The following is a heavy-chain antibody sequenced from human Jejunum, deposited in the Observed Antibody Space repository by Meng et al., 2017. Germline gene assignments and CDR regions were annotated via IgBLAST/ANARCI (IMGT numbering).Heavy chain of an antibody. CDR1: GFSRGSFA. D-gene: IGHD3-22*01. CDR3: ARCYFDGSGRFDY. V-gene: IGHV3-30*03. Sequence: GGSLRLSCVASGFSRGSFAMQWARQPPGKGLEWVAVVGYDGSGQDYADSVKGRFIISRDNSKNTLYLEMNSLRVEDTGIYYCARCYFDGSGRFDYWGQGTLVTVSS. J-gene: IGHJ4*02. CDR2: VGYDGSGQ.